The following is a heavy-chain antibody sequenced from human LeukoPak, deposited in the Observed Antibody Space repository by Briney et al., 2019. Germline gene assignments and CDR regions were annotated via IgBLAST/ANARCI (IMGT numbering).Heavy chain of an antibody. J-gene: IGHJ4*02. Sequence: GGPLRLSCAASGFTFSSYSMNWVRQAPGKGLEWVSSISSSSSYIYYADSVKGRFTISRDNAKNSLYLQMNSLRAEDTAVYYCARDLGRGNYFDYWGQGTLVTVSS. CDR2: ISSSSSYI. D-gene: IGHD3-16*01. CDR1: GFTFSSYS. V-gene: IGHV3-21*01. CDR3: ARDLGRGNYFDY.